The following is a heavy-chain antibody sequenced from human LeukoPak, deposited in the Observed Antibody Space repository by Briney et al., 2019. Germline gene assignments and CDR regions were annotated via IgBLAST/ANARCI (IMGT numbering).Heavy chain of an antibody. CDR1: GYTLTELS. D-gene: IGHD3-10*01. J-gene: IGHJ6*02. V-gene: IGHV1-24*01. Sequence: ASVKVSCKVSGYTLTELSMHWVRQAPGKGLEWMGGFDPEDGETIYAQKFQGRVTMTEDTSTDTAYMELSSLRSEDTAVYYCATDLDYYGPQGGMDVWGQGTTVTVSS. CDR2: FDPEDGET. CDR3: ATDLDYYGPQGGMDV.